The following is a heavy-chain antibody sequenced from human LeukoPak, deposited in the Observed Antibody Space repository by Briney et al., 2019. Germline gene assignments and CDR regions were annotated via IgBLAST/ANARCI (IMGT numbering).Heavy chain of an antibody. CDR1: GYTFTGYY. J-gene: IGHJ6*03. Sequence: ASVKVSRKASGYTFTGYYMHWVRQAPGQGLEWMGRINPNSGGTNYAQKFQGRVTMTRDTSISTAYMELSRLRSDDTAVYYCARDGGYCSGGSCYSVSDYYYYYMDVWGKGTTVTVSS. CDR2: INPNSGGT. CDR3: ARDGGYCSGGSCYSVSDYYYYYMDV. V-gene: IGHV1-2*02. D-gene: IGHD2-15*01.